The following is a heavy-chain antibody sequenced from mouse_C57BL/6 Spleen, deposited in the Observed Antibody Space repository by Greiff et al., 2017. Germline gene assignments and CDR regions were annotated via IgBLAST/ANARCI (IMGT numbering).Heavy chain of an antibody. V-gene: IGHV2-3*01. D-gene: IGHD1-1*01. CDR1: GFSLTSYG. CDR3: AKGYYYGSSYYFDY. J-gene: IGHJ2*01. CDR2: IWGDGST. Sequence: VMLVESGPGLVAPSQSLSITCTVSGFSLTSYGVSWVRQPPGKGLEWLGVIWGDGSTNYHSALISRLSISKDNSKSQVFLKLNRLHTDDTATYYCAKGYYYGSSYYFDYWGQGTTLTVSS.